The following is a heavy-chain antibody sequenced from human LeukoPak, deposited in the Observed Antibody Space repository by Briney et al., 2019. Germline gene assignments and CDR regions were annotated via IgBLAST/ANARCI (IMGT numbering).Heavy chain of an antibody. J-gene: IGHJ4*02. CDR2: ISSSSSFI. V-gene: IGHV3-21*01. CDR1: GFTFSSYS. CDR3: ARKEGPYPFDY. Sequence: PGGSLRLSCAASGFTFSSYSMNWVRQAPGKGLEWVSSISSSSSFIYYADSLKGRFTISRDNAKNSLYLQMNSLRAEDTAVYYCARKEGPYPFDYWGQGTLVTVSS.